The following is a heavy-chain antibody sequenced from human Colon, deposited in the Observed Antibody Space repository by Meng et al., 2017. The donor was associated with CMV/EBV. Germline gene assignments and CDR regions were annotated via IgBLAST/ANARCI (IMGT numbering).Heavy chain of an antibody. V-gene: IGHV4-31*03. D-gene: IGHD2-15*01. CDR2: IYYTGST. J-gene: IGHJ4*02. CDR3: ARDPGSGPDY. CDR1: GGSISSGGYY. Sequence: TCTVSGGSISSGGYYWSWIRQPPGKALEWIGYIYYTGSTYYNPSLKSRVVISGDTSKNQFSLKLSSVTAADTAVYFCARDPGSGPDYWGQGTLVTVSS.